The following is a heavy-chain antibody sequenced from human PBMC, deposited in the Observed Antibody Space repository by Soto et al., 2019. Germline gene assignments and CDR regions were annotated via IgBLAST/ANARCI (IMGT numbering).Heavy chain of an antibody. Sequence: GGSLRLSCAASGFTFSSYGMHWVRQAPGKGLEWVAVISYDGSNKYYADSVKGRFTISRDNSRNTLYLQMNSLRAEDTAVYYCAKGPDMITFGGVIEDNWFDPWGQGTLVTVSS. CDR1: GFTFSSYG. V-gene: IGHV3-30*18. CDR3: AKGPDMITFGGVIEDNWFDP. D-gene: IGHD3-16*02. J-gene: IGHJ5*02. CDR2: ISYDGSNK.